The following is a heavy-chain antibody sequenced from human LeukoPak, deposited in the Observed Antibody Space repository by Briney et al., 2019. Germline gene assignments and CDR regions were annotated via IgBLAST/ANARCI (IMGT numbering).Heavy chain of an antibody. V-gene: IGHV1-46*01. Sequence: ASVKVSCKASGYTFTSYGISWVRQAPGQGLEWMGIIYPGGGSTSYAQKFQGRVTMTRDMSTSTVYMELSSLRSEDTAVYYCAKSNGYGLVDIWGQGTMVTVSS. D-gene: IGHD3-10*01. CDR3: AKSNGYGLVDI. J-gene: IGHJ3*02. CDR1: GYTFTSYG. CDR2: IYPGGGST.